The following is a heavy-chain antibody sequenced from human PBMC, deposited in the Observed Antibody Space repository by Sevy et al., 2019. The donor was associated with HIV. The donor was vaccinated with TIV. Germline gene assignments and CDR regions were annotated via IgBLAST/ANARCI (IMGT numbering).Heavy chain of an antibody. CDR1: GGSISSGIYS. J-gene: IGHJ3*02. CDR2: IYHTGNT. Sequence: SETLSLTCAVSGGSISSGIYSWNWIRQPPGKGLEWIGYIYHTGNTYYNPSLKSRVTISVDTSKNQVSMEMNSVTAADTAIYYCSRDGGTLTTPGAFDIWGQGTMVTVSS. CDR3: SRDGGTLTTPGAFDI. V-gene: IGHV4-30-2*01. D-gene: IGHD4-17*01.